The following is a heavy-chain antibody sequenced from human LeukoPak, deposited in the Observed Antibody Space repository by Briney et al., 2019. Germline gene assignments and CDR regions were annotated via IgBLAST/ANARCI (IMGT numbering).Heavy chain of an antibody. V-gene: IGHV3-23*01. J-gene: IGHJ3*02. CDR1: GFTFSSYA. Sequence: PGGSLRLSCAASGFTFSSYAMSWVRQAPGKGLEWVSAISGSGGSTYYADSVKGRFTISRDNSKNTLYLQMNSLRAEDTAVYYCAKDYGLRITIFGVVIGLDDLDAFDIWGQGTMVTVSS. CDR2: ISGSGGST. CDR3: AKDYGLRITIFGVVIGLDDLDAFDI. D-gene: IGHD3-3*01.